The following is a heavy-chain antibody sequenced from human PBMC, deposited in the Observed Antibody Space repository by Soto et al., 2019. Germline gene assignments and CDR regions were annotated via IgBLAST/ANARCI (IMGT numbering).Heavy chain of an antibody. J-gene: IGHJ4*02. V-gene: IGHV1-18*04. D-gene: IGHD5-18*01. Sequence: GASVKVSCKASGYIFTSYGISWVRQAPGQGLEWMGWISAYNGNTNYAQKLQGRVTMTTDTSTSTAYMELSSVTAADTAVYYCARAGYGTPFDYWGQGTLVTVSS. CDR1: GYIFTSYG. CDR2: ISAYNGNT. CDR3: ARAGYGTPFDY.